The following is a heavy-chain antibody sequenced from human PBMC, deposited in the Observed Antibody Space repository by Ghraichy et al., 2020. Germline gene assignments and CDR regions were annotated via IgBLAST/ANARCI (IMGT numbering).Heavy chain of an antibody. CDR2: ISHGGST. V-gene: IGHV4-38-2*02. J-gene: IGHJ6*02. CDR1: GYSISSGYY. Sequence: TLSLTCTVSGYSISSGYYWGWIRQPPGKGLEWIGSISHGGSTNYNPSLKSRVTISEDTSKNQFSLKLRSVTAADTALYYCARSGAAGRYHYYYGMDVWGPGTTVTVSS. CDR3: ARSGAAGRYHYYYGMDV. D-gene: IGHD6-13*01.